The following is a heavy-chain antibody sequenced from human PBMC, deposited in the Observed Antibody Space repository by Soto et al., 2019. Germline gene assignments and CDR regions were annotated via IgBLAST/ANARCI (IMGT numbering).Heavy chain of an antibody. J-gene: IGHJ1*01. Sequence: ASVKVSCKASGDTFSTYGISWVRQASGQGLEWMGGIIPMFGTANYAQKFQGRVTITADESTSTVYMEVSSLRSEDTAVYYCARRAYTAEYFQHWGQGTLVTVSS. CDR2: IIPMFGTA. CDR1: GDTFSTYG. CDR3: ARRAYTAEYFQH. D-gene: IGHD5-18*01. V-gene: IGHV1-69*13.